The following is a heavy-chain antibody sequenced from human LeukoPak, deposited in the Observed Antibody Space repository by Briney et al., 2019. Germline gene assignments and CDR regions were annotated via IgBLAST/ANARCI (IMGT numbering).Heavy chain of an antibody. D-gene: IGHD6-19*01. Sequence: ASVKVSCKASGFTFTSSAMQWVRQARGQRPEWIGWIVVGSGNTNYAQKFQERVTITRDMSTSTAYMELSSLRSEDTAVYYCAAELYSSGWYPLNFDYWGQGTLVTVSS. CDR3: AAELYSSGWYPLNFDY. CDR1: GFTFTSSA. CDR2: IVVGSGNT. V-gene: IGHV1-58*02. J-gene: IGHJ4*02.